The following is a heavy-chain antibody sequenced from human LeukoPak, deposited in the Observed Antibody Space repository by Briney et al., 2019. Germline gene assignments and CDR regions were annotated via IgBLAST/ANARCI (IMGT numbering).Heavy chain of an antibody. V-gene: IGHV3-9*01. Sequence: GGSLRLSCAASGFTFDDYAMHWVRQAPGKGLEWVSGISWNSGSIGYADSVKGRFTISRDNAKNSLYLQMNSLRDEDTAVYYCAKIVEPTRVAFDNWGQGTMVTVSS. J-gene: IGHJ3*02. CDR2: ISWNSGSI. D-gene: IGHD1-26*01. CDR1: GFTFDDYA. CDR3: AKIVEPTRVAFDN.